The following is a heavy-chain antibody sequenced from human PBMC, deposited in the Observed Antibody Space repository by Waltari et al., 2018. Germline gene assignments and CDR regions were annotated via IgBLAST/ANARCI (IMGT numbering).Heavy chain of an antibody. Sequence: TPIFGTANYAQKFQGRVTITADESTSTAYMELSSLRSEDTAVYYCAGEGPIVGATDYYYYYMDVWGKGTTVTVSS. D-gene: IGHD1-26*01. J-gene: IGHJ6*03. CDR2: TPIFGTA. V-gene: IGHV1-69*01. CDR3: AGEGPIVGATDYYYYYMDV.